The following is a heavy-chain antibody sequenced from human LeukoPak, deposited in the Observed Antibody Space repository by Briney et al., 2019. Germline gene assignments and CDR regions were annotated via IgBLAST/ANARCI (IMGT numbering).Heavy chain of an antibody. V-gene: IGHV1-2*02. Sequence: ASVKVSCKASGYTFTSYYMHWVRQAPGQGLEWMGWINPNSGGTNYAQKFQGRVTMTRDTSISTAYMELSRLRSDDTAVYYCARRRRGSSWWFDPWGQGTLVTVSS. CDR3: ARRRRGSSWWFDP. J-gene: IGHJ5*02. CDR1: GYTFTSYY. CDR2: INPNSGGT. D-gene: IGHD6-13*01.